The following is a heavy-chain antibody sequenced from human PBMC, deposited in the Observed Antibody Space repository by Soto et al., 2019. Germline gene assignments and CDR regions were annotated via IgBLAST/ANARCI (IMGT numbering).Heavy chain of an antibody. D-gene: IGHD3-10*01. Sequence: PSETLSLTCTVSGGSISSYYWSWIRQPPGKGLEWIGYIYYSGSTNYNPSLKSRVTISVDTSKNQFSLKLSSVTAADTAVYYCARLAYGSGSYYPPDAFDIWGQGTMVTVS. CDR1: GGSISSYY. CDR3: ARLAYGSGSYYPPDAFDI. V-gene: IGHV4-59*08. CDR2: IYYSGST. J-gene: IGHJ3*02.